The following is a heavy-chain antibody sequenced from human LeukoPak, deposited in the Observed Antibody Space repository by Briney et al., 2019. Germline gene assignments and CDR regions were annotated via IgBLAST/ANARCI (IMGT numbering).Heavy chain of an antibody. J-gene: IGHJ4*02. D-gene: IGHD1-26*01. CDR3: ARVVGGSSDYFDY. CDR1: GGTFSIYT. V-gene: IGHV1-69*02. Sequence: GASGTLASTASGGTFSIYTISWVGHATRQGLEWMGTIISIIGIANYAQKFQGRGTITAAKYTSTAYLELRSLSSEDTDVYYCARVVGGSSDYFDYWGQGTLVTVSS. CDR2: IISIIGIA.